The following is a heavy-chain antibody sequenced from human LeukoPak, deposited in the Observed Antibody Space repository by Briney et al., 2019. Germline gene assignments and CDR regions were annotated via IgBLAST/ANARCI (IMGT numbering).Heavy chain of an antibody. CDR3: ARDKGYCSGGSCENDY. CDR1: GGSISSSSYY. V-gene: IGHV4-39*07. CDR2: IYYSGST. J-gene: IGHJ4*02. Sequence: SETLSLTCTVSGGSISSSSYYWGWIRQPPGKGLEWIGSIYYSGSTYYNPSLKSRVTISVDTSKNQFSLKLSSVTAADTAVYYCARDKGYCSGGSCENDYWGQGTLVTVSS. D-gene: IGHD2-15*01.